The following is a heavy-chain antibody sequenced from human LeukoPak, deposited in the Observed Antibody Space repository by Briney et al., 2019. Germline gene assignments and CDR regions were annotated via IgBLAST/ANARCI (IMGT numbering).Heavy chain of an antibody. CDR1: GFTFSDYY. CDR3: AKDPNFYYCMDV. J-gene: IGHJ6*03. CDR2: ISSSGNTI. Sequence: GGSLRLSCAASGFTFSDYYMSWIRQAPGKGLEWLSYISSSGNTIYYADSVKGRFTISRDNAKNSLYLQMNSLRAEDTAVYYCAKDPNFYYCMDVWGKGTTVTISS. V-gene: IGHV3-11*01.